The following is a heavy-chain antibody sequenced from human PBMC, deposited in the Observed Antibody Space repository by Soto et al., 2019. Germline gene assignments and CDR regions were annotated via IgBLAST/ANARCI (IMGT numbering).Heavy chain of an antibody. CDR2: ISTYDDKT. J-gene: IGHJ5*02. CDR3: ARDLGYCNSSGCFRNWFDT. CDR1: GYSFRTHG. Sequence: QVQLVQSGAEVKTPGASVKVSCRASGYSFRTHGISWVRQAPGQGLEWMGWISTYDDKTNFPQKFQGRITMTTDTSTSTAYIELRSLRSDDTAVYFCARDLGYCNSSGCFRNWFDTWGQGTLVTVSS. D-gene: IGHD2-15*01. V-gene: IGHV1-18*01.